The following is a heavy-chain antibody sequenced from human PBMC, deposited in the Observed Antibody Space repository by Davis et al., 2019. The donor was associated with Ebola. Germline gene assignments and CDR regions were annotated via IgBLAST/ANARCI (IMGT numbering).Heavy chain of an antibody. D-gene: IGHD1-20*01. CDR2: IDTDGTEK. V-gene: IGHV3-7*01. CDR3: VTYQGPNWTFFDF. Sequence: GESLKISCVASGFTFSGYWLLWVRQAPGKGLEWVANIDTDGTEKNYVDSVKGRFTISRDNAKNSLFLQINSLRAEDTAVYYCVTYQGPNWTFFDFWGQGTLVTVSS. CDR1: GFTFSGYW. J-gene: IGHJ4*02.